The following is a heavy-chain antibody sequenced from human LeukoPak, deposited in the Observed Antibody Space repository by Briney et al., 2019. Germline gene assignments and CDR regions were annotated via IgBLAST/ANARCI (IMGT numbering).Heavy chain of an antibody. CDR2: INHSGST. Sequence: PSETLSLTCAVYGGSFSGYYWSWIRQPPGKGLEWIGEINHSGSTNYNPSLKSRVTISVDTSKNQFSLKLSSVTAADTAVYYCARAYDTTGAFDIWGQGTMVTVSS. D-gene: IGHD3-22*01. V-gene: IGHV4-34*01. CDR3: ARAYDTTGAFDI. CDR1: GGSFSGYY. J-gene: IGHJ3*02.